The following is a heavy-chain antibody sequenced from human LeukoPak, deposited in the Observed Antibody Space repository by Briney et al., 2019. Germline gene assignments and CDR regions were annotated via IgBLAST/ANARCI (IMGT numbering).Heavy chain of an antibody. CDR3: AAPDSSGPTGDY. D-gene: IGHD3-22*01. Sequence: ASVKVSCKASGYTFTGYYMHWVRQAPGQGLEWMGWINPNSGGTNYAQKFQGRVTMTRDTSISTDYMELSRLRSDDTAVYYCAAPDSSGPTGDYWGQGTLVTVSS. J-gene: IGHJ4*02. V-gene: IGHV1-2*02. CDR1: GYTFTGYY. CDR2: INPNSGGT.